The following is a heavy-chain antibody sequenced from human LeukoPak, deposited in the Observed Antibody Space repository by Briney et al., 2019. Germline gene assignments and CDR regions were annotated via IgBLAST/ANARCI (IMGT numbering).Heavy chain of an antibody. CDR1: GGSISSYY. CDR2: IYYSGST. Sequence: SETLSLTCTVSGGSISSYYWSWIRQPPGKGLEWIGYIYYSGSTNYNPSLKSRVTISVDTSKNQFSLKLSSVTAADTAVYYCALSGSYPGYFDYWGQGTLVTVSS. CDR3: ALSGSYPGYFDY. D-gene: IGHD1-26*01. V-gene: IGHV4-59*01. J-gene: IGHJ4*02.